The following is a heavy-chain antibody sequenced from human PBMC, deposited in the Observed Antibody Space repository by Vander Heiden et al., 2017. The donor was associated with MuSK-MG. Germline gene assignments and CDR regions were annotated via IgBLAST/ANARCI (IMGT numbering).Heavy chain of an antibody. Sequence: EVQLVASGGGLVQPGGSLKLSCPASGFTFSGAAIHWVRQAYGKGLELVGHIRSKSNNYATVYPASVKGRFIIAIDDSKNTEFLQMNSLKIEDMAVDDVVRPTVETGGACDIWAQGTMGTVSS. J-gene: IGHJ3*02. CDR3: VRPTVETGGACDI. CDR2: IRSKSNNYAT. D-gene: IGHD4-17*01. V-gene: IGHV3-73*02. CDR1: GFTFSGAA.